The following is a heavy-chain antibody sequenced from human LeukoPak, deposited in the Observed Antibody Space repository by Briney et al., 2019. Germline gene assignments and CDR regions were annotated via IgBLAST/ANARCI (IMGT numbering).Heavy chain of an antibody. CDR3: ARGRVGATTFSYWFDP. CDR1: GGSISSYY. V-gene: IGHV4-59*01. Sequence: SATLSLTCTVSGGSISSYYWSWIRQPPGKGLEWIGYIYYSGSTNYNPSLKSRVTISVDTSKNQFSLKLSSVTAADTAVYYCARGRVGATTFSYWFDPWGQGTLVTVSS. CDR2: IYYSGST. D-gene: IGHD1-26*01. J-gene: IGHJ5*02.